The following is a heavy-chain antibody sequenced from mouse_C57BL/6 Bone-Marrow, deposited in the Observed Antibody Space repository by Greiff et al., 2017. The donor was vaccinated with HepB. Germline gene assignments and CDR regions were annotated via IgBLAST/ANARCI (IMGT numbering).Heavy chain of an antibody. CDR3: ARDVGDGFAY. J-gene: IGHJ3*01. CDR2: ISDGGSYT. Sequence: EVMLVESGGGLVKPGGSLKLSCAASGFTFSSYAMSWVRQTPEKRLEWVATISDGGSYTYYPDNVKGRFTISRDNAKNNLYLQMSHLKSEDTAMYYCARDVGDGFAYWGQGTLVTVSA. CDR1: GFTFSSYA. V-gene: IGHV5-4*01. D-gene: IGHD4-1*01.